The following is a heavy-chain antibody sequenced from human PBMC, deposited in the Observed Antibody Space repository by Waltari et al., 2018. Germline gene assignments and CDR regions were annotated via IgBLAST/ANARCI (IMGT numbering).Heavy chain of an antibody. CDR1: GLPLSAPR. CDR3: ARGSASYVRIWDL. Sequence: EAQLMESGGGLVQPGGSQSLSCAAHGLPLSAPRMTWVRRAPGKGLGWVANIKWDGTAAWYAESMSGRFIISRDNAKNSVFLQMSSPTADDTATYYCARGSASYVRIWDLWGQGTGVTVSS. J-gene: IGHJ5*02. CDR2: IKWDGTAA. D-gene: IGHD3-10*02. V-gene: IGHV3-7*03.